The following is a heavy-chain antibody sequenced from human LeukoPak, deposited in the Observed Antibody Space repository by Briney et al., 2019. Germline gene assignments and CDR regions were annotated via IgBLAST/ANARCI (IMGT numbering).Heavy chain of an antibody. CDR1: GDSVSSNSAA. Sequence: SQTLSLTCAISGDSVSSNSAAWNWIRQSPSRGLEWLGRTYYRSKWYNDYAVSVKSRITINPDTSKNQISLQLNSVTPEDTAVYYCARDRGEGQWLAVDYYYMDVWGKGTTVTVSS. J-gene: IGHJ6*03. V-gene: IGHV6-1*01. D-gene: IGHD6-19*01. CDR2: TYYRSKWYN. CDR3: ARDRGEGQWLAVDYYYMDV.